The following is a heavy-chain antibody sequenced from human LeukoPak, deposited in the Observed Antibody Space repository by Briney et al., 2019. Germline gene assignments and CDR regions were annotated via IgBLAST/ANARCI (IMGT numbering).Heavy chain of an antibody. D-gene: IGHD1-26*01. V-gene: IGHV3-23*01. CDR2: VRGGDAGT. Sequence: QSGGSLRLSCAASGFTFSSYAMNWVRQAAGRGLGWVSAVRGGDAGTSYADSVKGRFTISRDNSKNTLYLQMNSLRADDTAVHYCAKNRGGSYYSGSDYWGQGTLVTVSS. CDR1: GFTFSSYA. J-gene: IGHJ4*02. CDR3: AKNRGGSYYSGSDY.